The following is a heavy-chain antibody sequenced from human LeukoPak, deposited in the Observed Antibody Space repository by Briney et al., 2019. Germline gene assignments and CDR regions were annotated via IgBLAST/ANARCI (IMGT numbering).Heavy chain of an antibody. V-gene: IGHV3-53*01. CDR1: GFTFSSYS. CDR2: LCSGGST. Sequence: GGSLRLSCAASGFTFSSYSMSWVRQAPGKGLEWVSVLCSGGSTNYADSVKGRFTISRDNSKNTLYLQMNSLRAEDTAVYYCARVRDYYDSRGYYFEYFDHWGQGTLVTVSS. CDR3: ARVRDYYDSRGYYFEYFDH. D-gene: IGHD3-22*01. J-gene: IGHJ1*01.